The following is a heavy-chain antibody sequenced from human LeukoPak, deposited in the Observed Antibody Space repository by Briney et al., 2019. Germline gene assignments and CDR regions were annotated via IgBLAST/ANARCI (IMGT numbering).Heavy chain of an antibody. CDR1: GFTFSSYW. V-gene: IGHV3-7*01. CDR2: IKQNGSEK. D-gene: IGHD3-22*01. J-gene: IGHJ4*02. CDR3: ARVEDSSGYYPFDY. Sequence: GGSLRLSCAASGFTFSSYWMSWVRQAPGKGLEWVANIKQNGSEKYYVDSVKGRFTISRDNAKNSLYLQMNSLRAEDTAVYYCARVEDSSGYYPFDYWGQGTLVTVSS.